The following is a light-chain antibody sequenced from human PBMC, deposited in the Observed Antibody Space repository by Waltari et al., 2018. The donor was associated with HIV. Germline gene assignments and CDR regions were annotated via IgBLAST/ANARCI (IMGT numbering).Light chain of an antibody. CDR3: SSYVTGGSLL. CDR2: NAN. J-gene: IGLJ3*02. V-gene: IGLV2-14*01. Sequence: QSALTQPASVSGSPGQSVTISCIGSDIDIGIYDYISWYHHPPNRAPRLVVFNANSRPSGSPVRFAGSKSGNTASLTISGLQADDEGVYYCSSYVTGGSLLFGGGTQVTVL. CDR1: DIDIGIYDY.